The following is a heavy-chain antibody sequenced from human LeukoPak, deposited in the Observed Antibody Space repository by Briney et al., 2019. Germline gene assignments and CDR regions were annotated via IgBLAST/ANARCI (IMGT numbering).Heavy chain of an antibody. V-gene: IGHV4-38-2*02. CDR2: VHQSGST. CDR1: GYSISSGYH. D-gene: IGHD3-3*01. CDR3: GSQREWSLTEYHFDY. J-gene: IGHJ4*02. Sequence: SETLSLTGTVSGYSISSGYHYGWIRQPPGKGLEWIGSVHQSGSTYYNPSLKSRVTISIDNSKNQFSLKLTSVTAADTAVYYCGSQREWSLTEYHFDYWGQGTLVTVSS.